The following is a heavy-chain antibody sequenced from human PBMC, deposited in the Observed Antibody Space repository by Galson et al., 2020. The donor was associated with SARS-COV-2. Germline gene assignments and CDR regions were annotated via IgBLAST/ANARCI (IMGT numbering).Heavy chain of an antibody. Sequence: ASVKVSCKVSGFSLTELSMYWVRQAPGKGLEWMGGFDRHDEETFYAEKFRGRVTMTEDTSPDTGFMELSSLTSEDTAVYYCATTGSSPIFGVVIYAMDVWGQGTGVIVSS. D-gene: IGHD3-3*01. J-gene: IGHJ6*02. CDR2: FDRHDEET. CDR1: GFSLTELS. V-gene: IGHV1-24*01. CDR3: ATTGSSPIFGVVIYAMDV.